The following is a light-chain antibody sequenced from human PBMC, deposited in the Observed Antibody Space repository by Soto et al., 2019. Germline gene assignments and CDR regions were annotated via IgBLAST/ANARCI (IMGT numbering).Light chain of an antibody. Sequence: IVMTQSPDALAVSIGESVTINCKSSQSVLYSSNNYNYLAWYQQKPGKPPRLLIYWASTRESGVPARFRGSGSVTDFTLTISSLEAEDVATYYCQQDYAHPLPFG. V-gene: IGKV4-1*01. CDR1: QSVLYSSNNYNY. J-gene: IGKJ2*01. CDR2: WAS. CDR3: QQDYAHPLP.